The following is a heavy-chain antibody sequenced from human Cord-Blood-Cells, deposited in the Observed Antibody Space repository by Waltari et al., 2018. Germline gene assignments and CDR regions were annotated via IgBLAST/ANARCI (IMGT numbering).Heavy chain of an antibody. V-gene: IGHV4-39*01. CDR2: IYYSGGN. D-gene: IGHD6-13*01. J-gene: IGHJ3*02. CDR3: ARRGSAAGDAFDI. CDR1: GGSISSSSYY. Sequence: QLQLQESGPGLVKPSETLSLTCTVSGGSISSSSYYWGWIRQPPGKGLGWVGSIYYSGGNYYNPSLKSRVTISVDTSKNQFSLKLSSVTAADTAVYYCARRGSAAGDAFDIWGQGTMVTVSS.